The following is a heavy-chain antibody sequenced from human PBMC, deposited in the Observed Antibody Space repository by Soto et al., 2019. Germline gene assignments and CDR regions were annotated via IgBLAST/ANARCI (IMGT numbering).Heavy chain of an antibody. Sequence: QVQLVQSGAEVKKPGSSVKVSCKDSGGTFSSYAISWVRQAPGQGLEWMGGIIPIFGTANYAQKFQGRVTITADESTSTAYMELSSLRSEDTAVYYCARGLYGDYVYYYYGMDVWGQGTTVTVSS. J-gene: IGHJ6*02. CDR3: ARGLYGDYVYYYYGMDV. CDR2: IIPIFGTA. V-gene: IGHV1-69*01. D-gene: IGHD4-17*01. CDR1: GGTFSSYA.